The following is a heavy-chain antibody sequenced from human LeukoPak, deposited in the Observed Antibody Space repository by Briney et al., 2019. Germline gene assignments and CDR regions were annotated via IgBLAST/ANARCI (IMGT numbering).Heavy chain of an antibody. CDR2: IYPDDSDT. CDR1: GYSFTNYW. Sequence: GESLKISCKGSGYSFTNYWIDWVRQMPGKGLEWMGIIYPDDSDTRYSPSFQGQVTISADKSISTAYLQWSSLKASDTAMYYCARIWLRAFDIWGQGTMVTVSS. J-gene: IGHJ3*02. V-gene: IGHV5-51*01. CDR3: ARIWLRAFDI. D-gene: IGHD3-16*01.